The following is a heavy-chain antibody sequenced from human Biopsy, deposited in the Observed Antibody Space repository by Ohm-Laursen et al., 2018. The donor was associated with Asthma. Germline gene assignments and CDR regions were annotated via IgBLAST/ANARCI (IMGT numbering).Heavy chain of an antibody. J-gene: IGHJ4*02. CDR3: ARKAGSCISRTCYSLDF. CDR2: INSVFGTT. Sequence: ASVKVSCKSPGGTFNTYVIGWVRQAPGQGLEWMGGINSVFGTTTYPQKFQDGVTITADDSTSTVYMELSSLRSEDTDVYYCARKAGSCISRTCYSLDFWGQGTLVTVSS. V-gene: IGHV1-69*13. D-gene: IGHD2-2*01. CDR1: GGTFNTYV.